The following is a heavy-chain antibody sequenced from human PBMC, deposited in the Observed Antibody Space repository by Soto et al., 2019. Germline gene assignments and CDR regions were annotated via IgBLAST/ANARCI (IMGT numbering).Heavy chain of an antibody. CDR3: ARSSGWFVLS. Sequence: EVQLVESGGGLVKPGGSLRLSCAASGFTFSSYSMNWVRQAPGKGLEWVSSISSSSSYIYYADSVKGSFTISRDNAKYSRYLKRTSVSAEDTAVYYGARSSGWFVLSWGQGTLVTVSS. J-gene: IGHJ4*02. D-gene: IGHD6-19*01. CDR1: GFTFSSYS. CDR2: ISSSSSYI. V-gene: IGHV3-21*01.